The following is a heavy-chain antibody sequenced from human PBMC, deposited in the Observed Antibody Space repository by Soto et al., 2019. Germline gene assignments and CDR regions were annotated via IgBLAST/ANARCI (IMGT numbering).Heavy chain of an antibody. J-gene: IGHJ6*02. D-gene: IGHD6-13*01. V-gene: IGHV3-30-3*01. CDR1: GFTFSSYA. CDR2: ISYDGSNK. CDR3: ARDGGGGIAAAGSYYFGLDV. Sequence: QVQLVESGGGVVQPGRSLRLSCAASGFTFSSYAMYWVRQAPGKGLEWVAVISYDGSNKYYADSVKGRFTISRDNSKNTLYVQMNSLRVEDTAVYYCARDGGGGIAAAGSYYFGLDVWGLGTTVTVSS.